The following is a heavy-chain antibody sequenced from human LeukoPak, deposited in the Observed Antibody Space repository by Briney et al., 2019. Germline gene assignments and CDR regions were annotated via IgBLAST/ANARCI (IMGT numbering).Heavy chain of an antibody. D-gene: IGHD5-18*01. CDR3: ARGDDTAVVSGGYNWFDS. Sequence: SXXXXXFAFXXXXMNWXXXAPGKXLEGVXSXTTSGSYIYYADSVKGRLTISRDNAKNSLYLQMDSLGAEDTAVYYCARGDDTAVVSGGYNWFDSWGQGTLVTVSS. J-gene: IGHJ5*01. V-gene: IGHV3-21*01. CDR2: XTTSGSYI. CDR1: XFAFXXXX.